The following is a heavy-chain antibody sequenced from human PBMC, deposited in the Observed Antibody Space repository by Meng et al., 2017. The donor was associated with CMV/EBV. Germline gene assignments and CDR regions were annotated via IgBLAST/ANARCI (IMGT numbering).Heavy chain of an antibody. V-gene: IGHV4-34*01. Sequence: SETLSLTCAVYGGSFSGYYWSWIRQPPGKGLEWNGEINHSGITNYNPSLKSRVTISVDTSKNQFSLKLSSVTAADTAVYYCARGFYWGQGTLVTVSS. CDR3: ARGFY. CDR2: INHSGIT. J-gene: IGHJ4*02. CDR1: GGSFSGYY.